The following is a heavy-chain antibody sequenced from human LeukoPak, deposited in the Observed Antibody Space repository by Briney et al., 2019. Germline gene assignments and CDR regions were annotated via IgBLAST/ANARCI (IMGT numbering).Heavy chain of an antibody. CDR1: GGSISSGSYY. CDR3: ARLYDFWSGYYQNDAFDI. D-gene: IGHD3-3*01. CDR2: IYTSGST. J-gene: IGHJ3*02. Sequence: SETLSLTCTVSGGSISSGSYYWSWIRQPAGKGLEWIGRIYTSGSTNYNPSLKSRVTISVDASKNQFSLKLSSVTAADTAVYYCARLYDFWSGYYQNDAFDIWGQGTMVTVSS. V-gene: IGHV4-61*02.